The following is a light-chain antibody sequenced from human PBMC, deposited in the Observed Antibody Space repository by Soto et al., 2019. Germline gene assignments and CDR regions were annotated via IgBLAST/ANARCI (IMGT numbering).Light chain of an antibody. CDR1: SSDVGGYNY. V-gene: IGLV2-11*01. CDR2: DVS. J-gene: IGLJ3*02. Sequence: QSALTQPRSVSGSPGQSVTISCTGTSSDVGGYNYVSWYQQYSGKAPKVMIYDVSKRPSGVPDRFSGSKSGNTASLTISGLQAEDEADYYCQAYDYSLTAFVFGRGTKLTVL. CDR3: QAYDYSLTAFV.